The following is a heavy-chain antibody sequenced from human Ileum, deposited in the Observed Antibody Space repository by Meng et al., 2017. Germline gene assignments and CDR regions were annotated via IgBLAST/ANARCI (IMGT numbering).Heavy chain of an antibody. CDR2: TTYDGSNK. V-gene: IGHV3-33*05. CDR1: GFTFSTYG. Sequence: GGSLRLSCAASGFTFSTYGMHWVRQAPGKGLEWVAVTTYDGSNKYYGDFVKGRFTISRDNSKNTLYLQMNSLRAEDTAVYYCARDTYFYGSGNNFDYWGQGTLVTVSS. D-gene: IGHD3-10*01. CDR3: ARDTYFYGSGNNFDY. J-gene: IGHJ4*02.